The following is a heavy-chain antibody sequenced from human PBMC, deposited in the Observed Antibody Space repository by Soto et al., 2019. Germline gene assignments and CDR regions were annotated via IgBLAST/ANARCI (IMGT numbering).Heavy chain of an antibody. CDR1: GYTFIHYY. J-gene: IGHJ4*02. CDR2: INPNGGNT. D-gene: IGHD2-21*01. CDR3: ARSLLQGDF. V-gene: IGHV1-46*01. Sequence: QVQLVQYGAEVKKPGASVKISCKASGYTFIHYYIHWVRQAPGQGLEWMAIINPNGGNTNYAQKFQGRGTVTSDTSTTTVSMELNSLESDDTAVYFCARSLLQGDFWGQGTLVTVSS.